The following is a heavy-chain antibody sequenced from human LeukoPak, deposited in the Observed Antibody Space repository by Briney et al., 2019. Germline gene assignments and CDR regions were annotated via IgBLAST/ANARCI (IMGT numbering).Heavy chain of an antibody. CDR3: ASQPITYYDILTGYFSPWFDP. Sequence: ASVKVSCKASGYTFTGYYMHWVRQAPGQGLEWMGWINPNSGGTNYAQKFQGRVTMTRDTSISTAYMELSRLRSDDTAVYYCASQPITYYDILTGYFSPWFDPWGQGTLVTVSS. V-gene: IGHV1-2*02. CDR2: INPNSGGT. D-gene: IGHD3-9*01. CDR1: GYTFTGYY. J-gene: IGHJ5*02.